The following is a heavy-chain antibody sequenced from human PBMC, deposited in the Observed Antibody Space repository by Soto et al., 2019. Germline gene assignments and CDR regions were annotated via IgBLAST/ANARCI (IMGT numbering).Heavy chain of an antibody. CDR1: GYTFTSYG. Sequence: ASVKVSCKASGYTFTSYGISWVRQAPGQGLEWMGWISAYNGNTNYAQKLQGRVTMTTDTSTSTAYMELRSLRSDDTAVYYCARDPPEPLYYDFWSGYYTGGLGFDPWG. J-gene: IGHJ5*02. CDR3: ARDPPEPLYYDFWSGYYTGGLGFDP. CDR2: ISAYNGNT. D-gene: IGHD3-3*01. V-gene: IGHV1-18*01.